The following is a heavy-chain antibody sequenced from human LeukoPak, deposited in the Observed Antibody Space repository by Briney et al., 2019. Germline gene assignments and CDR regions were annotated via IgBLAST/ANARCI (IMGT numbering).Heavy chain of an antibody. D-gene: IGHD3-22*01. CDR3: ARGTLSPYYYDSSSYYYYMDV. J-gene: IGHJ6*03. V-gene: IGHV1-2*02. CDR2: INPNSGDT. Sequence: GASVKVSCKASGYTFTGYYMHWVRQAPGQGLEWMGWINPNSGDTNYAQKFQGRVTMTRDTSISTAYMELSRLRSDDTAVYYCARGTLSPYYYDSSSYYYYMDVWGKGTTVTVS. CDR1: GYTFTGYY.